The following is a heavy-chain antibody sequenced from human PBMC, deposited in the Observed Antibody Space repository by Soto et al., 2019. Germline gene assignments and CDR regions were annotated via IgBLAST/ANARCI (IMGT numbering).Heavy chain of an antibody. CDR1: GGTLSSSA. CDR2: IIPIFGTT. CDR3: ARILGHSTTWFLNAMDV. J-gene: IGHJ6*02. D-gene: IGHD6-13*01. Sequence: QVQLVQSGAEVKKPGSSVRVSCKASGGTLSSSAFSWVRQAPGQGLEWMGGIIPIFGTTKYAEKFQGRVTITADESTSTAYMEVSSLRSEDTAVYYCARILGHSTTWFLNAMDVWGQGTTVTVSS. V-gene: IGHV1-69*01.